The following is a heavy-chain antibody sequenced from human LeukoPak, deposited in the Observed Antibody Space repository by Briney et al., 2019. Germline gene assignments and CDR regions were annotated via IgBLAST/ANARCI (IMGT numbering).Heavy chain of an antibody. CDR3: ARGPSQGSGPFWY. D-gene: IGHD3-10*01. CDR1: GYTFTSYF. J-gene: IGHJ4*01. V-gene: IGHV1-46*01. Sequence: ASVKVSCKASGYTFTSYFLHWVRQAPGQGLEWMGIINPGGGTTTYAQKFQGRVTMTRDMSTSTVYMELSSLRPEDTAVFYCARGPSQGSGPFWYWGQGTLVTVSS. CDR2: INPGGGTT.